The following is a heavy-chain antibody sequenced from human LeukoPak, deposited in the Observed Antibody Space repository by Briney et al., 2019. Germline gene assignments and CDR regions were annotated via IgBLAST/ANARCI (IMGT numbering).Heavy chain of an antibody. CDR2: INHNGDEL. CDR1: GFTFSSYW. J-gene: IGHJ4*02. CDR3: AREFRTVDS. Sequence: PGGSLRLSCAASGFTFSSYWMTWVRQAPGKGLEWVANINHNGDELNYADSVKGRFTISRDNAENSLYLHMTSLRAEDTAVYYFAREFRTVDSWGQGTLVAVSS. V-gene: IGHV3-7*01. D-gene: IGHD2-21*01.